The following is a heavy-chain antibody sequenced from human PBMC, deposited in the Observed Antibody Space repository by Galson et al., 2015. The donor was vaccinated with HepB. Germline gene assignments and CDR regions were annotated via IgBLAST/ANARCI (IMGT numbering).Heavy chain of an antibody. CDR1: GDSVSSNSFA. Sequence: CAISGDSVSSNSFAWNWIRQSPSRGLEWLGRTYYRSKWFNDYAVSLKSRITINPDTSMNQFSLQLNSVTPEDTAIYYCARGGGGKGGYDYWGQGALVTVSS. CDR2: TYYRSKWFN. D-gene: IGHD5-12*01. J-gene: IGHJ4*02. CDR3: ARGGGGKGGYDY. V-gene: IGHV6-1*01.